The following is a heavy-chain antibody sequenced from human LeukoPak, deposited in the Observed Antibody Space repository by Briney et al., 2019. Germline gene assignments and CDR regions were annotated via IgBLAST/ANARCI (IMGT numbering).Heavy chain of an antibody. V-gene: IGHV3-23*01. CDR3: AKAKGYGSGSYYYYMDV. CDR2: ISDTGNT. J-gene: IGHJ6*03. D-gene: IGHD3-10*01. Sequence: GGSLRLSCAASGFTLSSYAMSWVRQAPGKGLEWVSAISDTGNTYHADSVKGRFTISRDSSKNTLYLQMNSLRAEDTAVYYCAKAKGYGSGSYYYYMDVWGKGTTVTISS. CDR1: GFTLSSYA.